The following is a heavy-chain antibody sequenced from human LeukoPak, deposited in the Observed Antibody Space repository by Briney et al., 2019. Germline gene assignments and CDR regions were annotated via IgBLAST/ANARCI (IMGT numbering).Heavy chain of an antibody. J-gene: IGHJ6*04. V-gene: IGHV3-21*01. CDR2: ISSSSSYI. CDR1: GFPFSSYS. CDR3: ARGFVEQLGGMDV. Sequence: GALRLSCAASGFPFSSYSMNWVRPAPGKGLEWVSSISSSSSYIYYADSVKGRFTISRDNAKNSLYLQMNSLRAEDTAVYYCARGFVEQLGGMDVWGKGTTVTVSS. D-gene: IGHD6-6*01.